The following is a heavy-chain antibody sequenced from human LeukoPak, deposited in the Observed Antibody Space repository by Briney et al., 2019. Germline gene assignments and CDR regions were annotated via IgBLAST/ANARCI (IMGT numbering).Heavy chain of an antibody. CDR2: ISGSGGST. CDR3: AKDLFVTYYDSSGYYGAFDI. D-gene: IGHD3-22*01. Sequence: GGSLRLSCAASGFTFSSYAMSWVRQAPGKGLEWVSAISGSGGSTYYADSVKGRFTISRGNSKNTLYLQMSSLRAEDTAVYYCAKDLFVTYYDSSGYYGAFDIWGQGTMVTVSS. J-gene: IGHJ3*02. CDR1: GFTFSSYA. V-gene: IGHV3-23*01.